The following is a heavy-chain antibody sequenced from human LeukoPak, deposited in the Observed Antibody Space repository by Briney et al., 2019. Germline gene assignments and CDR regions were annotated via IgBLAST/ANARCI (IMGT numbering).Heavy chain of an antibody. CDR3: AKDTSIGRYCTNGVCSPFDY. V-gene: IGHV3-23*01. D-gene: IGHD2-8*01. CDR1: GFTFSSYA. J-gene: IGHJ4*02. CDR2: IGDSGGGT. Sequence: PGGSLRLSCAASGFTFSSYAMSWVRQALGKGLEWVSGIGDSGGGTYYADSVKGRFTISRDNSKNTLYLQMNSLRADDTAVYYCAKDTSIGRYCTNGVCSPFDYWGQGTLVTVSS.